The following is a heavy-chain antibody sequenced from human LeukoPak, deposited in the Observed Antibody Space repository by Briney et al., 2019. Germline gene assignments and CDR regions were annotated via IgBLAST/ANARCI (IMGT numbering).Heavy chain of an antibody. Sequence: PGGSLRLSCAASGFTFSGYSMNWVRQAPGKGLEWVSSISSSSSYIYYADSVKGRFTISRDNAKNSLYLQMNSLRAEDTAVYYCARVGVFDIENWNYVYYYYYMDVWGKGTTVTVSS. D-gene: IGHD1-7*01. CDR3: ARVGVFDIENWNYVYYYYYMDV. CDR1: GFTFSGYS. J-gene: IGHJ6*03. CDR2: ISSSSSYI. V-gene: IGHV3-21*01.